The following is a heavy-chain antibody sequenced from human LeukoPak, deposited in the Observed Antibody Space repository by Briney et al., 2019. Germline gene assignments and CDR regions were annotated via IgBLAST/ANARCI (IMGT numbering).Heavy chain of an antibody. CDR3: AKDIEDGSSWYFDY. Sequence: GGSLRLSCAASGFTFDDYAMHRVRQAPGKGLEWVSGISWNSGSIGYADSVKGRFTISRDNAKNSLYLQMNSLRAEDTALYYCAKDIEDGSSWYFDYWGQGTLVTVSS. D-gene: IGHD6-13*01. CDR2: ISWNSGSI. CDR1: GFTFDDYA. J-gene: IGHJ4*02. V-gene: IGHV3-9*01.